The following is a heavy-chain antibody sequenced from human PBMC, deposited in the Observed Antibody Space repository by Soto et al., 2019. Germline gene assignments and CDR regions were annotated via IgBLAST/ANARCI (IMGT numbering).Heavy chain of an antibody. CDR1: GYIFTAYS. J-gene: IGHJ1*01. CDR3: AREENCSDGVCYSEYFQR. CDR2: VNPSGGST. Sequence: QVQLVQSGAEVKKPGASVKVSCKASGYIFTAYSMHWVRQAPGQGLEWMGVVNPSGGSTNYAQNFRGRTTMPRDTSTSTVYMDLSSLTSEDTAVYYCAREENCSDGVCYSEYFQRWGQGTLVTVSS. D-gene: IGHD2-15*01. V-gene: IGHV1-46*01.